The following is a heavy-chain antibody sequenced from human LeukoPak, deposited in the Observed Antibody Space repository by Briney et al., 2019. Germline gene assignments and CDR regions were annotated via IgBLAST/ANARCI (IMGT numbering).Heavy chain of an antibody. J-gene: IGHJ4*02. CDR2: INHSGST. CDR1: GGSFSGYY. Sequence: PSETLSLTCAVYGGSFSGYYWSWIRQPQGKGLEWIGEINHSGSTNYNPSLKSRVTISVDTSKNQFSLKLSSVTAADTAVYYCARGSSGGDDYWGQGTLVTVSS. D-gene: IGHD2-15*01. CDR3: ARGSSGGDDY. V-gene: IGHV4-34*01.